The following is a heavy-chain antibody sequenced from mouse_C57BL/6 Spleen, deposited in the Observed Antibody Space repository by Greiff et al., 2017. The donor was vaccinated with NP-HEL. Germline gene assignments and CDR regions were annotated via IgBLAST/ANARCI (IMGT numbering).Heavy chain of an antibody. V-gene: IGHV1-15*01. CDR1: GYTFTDYE. CDR3: TRSGGHGSSYGGDY. Sequence: QVQLQQSGAELVRPGASVTLSCKASGYTFTDYEMHWVKQTPVHGLEWIGAIDPETGGTAYNQKFKGKAILSADKSSSTAYMELRSLTSEDSDVYDCTRSGGHGSSYGGDYWGQGTSVTVSS. D-gene: IGHD1-1*01. CDR2: IDPETGGT. J-gene: IGHJ4*01.